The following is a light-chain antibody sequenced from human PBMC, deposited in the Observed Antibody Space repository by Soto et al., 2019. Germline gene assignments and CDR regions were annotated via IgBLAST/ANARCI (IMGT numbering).Light chain of an antibody. CDR1: SSDVGGYDY. CDR2: HVS. Sequence: QAVLTQPASVSGSPGQSITIPCTGTSSDVGGYDYVSCYQQRPGKAPKFIIYHVSNRPSGVSYRFSGSKSGNTASLTISGLQAEDEADYYCISYTTSSTYVFGTGTKLTVL. V-gene: IGLV2-14*01. J-gene: IGLJ1*01. CDR3: ISYTTSSTYV.